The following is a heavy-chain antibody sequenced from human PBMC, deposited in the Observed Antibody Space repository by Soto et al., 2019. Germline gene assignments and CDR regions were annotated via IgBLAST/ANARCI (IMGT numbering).Heavy chain of an antibody. V-gene: IGHV4-59*12. CDR3: ASSLFDAFHI. CDR1: GGSMSNYY. J-gene: IGHJ3*02. Sequence: SETLSLTCSFSGGSMSNYYWTWIRQPPGKGLEWIGEVYYSGSTNCNPSLKSRVTISVDKSKNQFSLKLSSVTAADTAVYYCASSLFDAFHIWGQGTMVTVSS. CDR2: VYYSGST.